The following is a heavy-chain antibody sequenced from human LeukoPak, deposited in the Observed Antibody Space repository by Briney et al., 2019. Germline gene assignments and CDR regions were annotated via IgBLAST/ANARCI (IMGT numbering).Heavy chain of an antibody. CDR3: ARGAKFNVLMTATHFDY. J-gene: IGHJ4*02. D-gene: IGHD2-21*02. CDR2: ICYGGTT. CDR1: GFSVSYNY. V-gene: IGHV3-53*01. Sequence: PGGSLRLSCAASGFSVSYNYMNWVRQAPGKGLEWVSVICYGGTTYYADSVKGRFTISRDNSKNTLYLQMNSLRAEDTAVYYCARGAKFNVLMTATHFDYWGQGTLVTVSS.